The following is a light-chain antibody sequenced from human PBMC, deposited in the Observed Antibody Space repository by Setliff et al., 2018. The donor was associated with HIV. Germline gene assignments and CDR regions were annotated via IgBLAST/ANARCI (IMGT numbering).Light chain of an antibody. J-gene: IGLJ1*01. CDR3: SSFTSSSTYV. CDR1: SRDVGGGQNY. CDR2: EVT. V-gene: IGLV2-14*01. Sequence: QSVLTQPASVSGSPGQSITISCTGTSRDVGGGQNYVSWYQQYPGQAPKLMIYEVTKRPAGVSDRFSGYKSGNTASLIISGLQTEDEAEYYCSSFTSSSTYVFGIGTKVTVL.